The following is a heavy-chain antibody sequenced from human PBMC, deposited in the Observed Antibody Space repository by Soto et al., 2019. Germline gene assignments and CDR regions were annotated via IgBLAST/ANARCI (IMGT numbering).Heavy chain of an antibody. CDR1: RDSFSNSG. V-gene: IGHV1-69*01. D-gene: IGHD5-18*01. Sequence: QVQLVQSGAEVKKPGSSVKVSCKASRDSFSNSGFSWVRQVPGQGLQWMGGITPIFGTANYGNNFQGRVTITADEPPGTVYMDLSSLRSEDTAVYYCARSGDSYGPIFDWGQGTLVTVSS. CDR3: ARSGDSYGPIFD. J-gene: IGHJ4*02. CDR2: ITPIFGTA.